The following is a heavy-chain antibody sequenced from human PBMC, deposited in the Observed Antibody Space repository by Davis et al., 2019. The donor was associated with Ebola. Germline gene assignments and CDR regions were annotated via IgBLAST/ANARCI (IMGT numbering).Heavy chain of an antibody. Sequence: ASVTVSCKASGGTFSSYGISWVRQAPGQGLEWMGWISAYNGNTNYAQKLQGRVTMTTDTSRSTAYMELRGLRSDDTAVYYCAREAGATTRIYDSWGQGTLVTVSS. J-gene: IGHJ5*01. V-gene: IGHV1-18*01. CDR3: AREAGATTRIYDS. CDR1: GGTFSSYG. D-gene: IGHD1-26*01. CDR2: ISAYNGNT.